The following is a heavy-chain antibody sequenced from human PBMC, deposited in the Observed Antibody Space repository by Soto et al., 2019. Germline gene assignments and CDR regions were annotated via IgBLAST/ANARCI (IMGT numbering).Heavy chain of an antibody. J-gene: IGHJ4*02. CDR1: GGSISSYY. D-gene: IGHD2-15*01. V-gene: IGHV4-59*08. CDR3: ARATMGVAATQSPYFNY. CDR2: IYYSGST. Sequence: SETLSLTCTVSGGSISSYYWSWIRQPPGKGLEWIGYIYYSGSTNYNPSLKSRVTISVDTSKNQFSLKLSSVTAADTAVYYCARATMGVAATQSPYFNYWGQEPRVTVPS.